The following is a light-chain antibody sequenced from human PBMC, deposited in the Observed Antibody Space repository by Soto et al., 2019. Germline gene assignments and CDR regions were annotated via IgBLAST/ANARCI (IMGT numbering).Light chain of an antibody. CDR2: GAS. Sequence: EIVMTQSPATLSVSPGERATLSCRASQRVSNNLAWYQQKPGQAPRLLIYGASTRATGIPARFSGSGSGTEFTLTISSLQSEDFAVYYCQQYNNWPPTFGQGTKVEIK. CDR3: QQYNNWPPT. CDR1: QRVSNN. V-gene: IGKV3-15*01. J-gene: IGKJ1*01.